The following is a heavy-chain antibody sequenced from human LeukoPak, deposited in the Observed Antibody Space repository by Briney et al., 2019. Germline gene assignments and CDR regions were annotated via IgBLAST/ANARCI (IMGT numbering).Heavy chain of an antibody. CDR2: VSTTSAV. Sequence: GGSLRLSCATSGFAFNSHGMNWVRQAPGKGLEWISYVSTTSAVYYADSVKGRFTISRDNAKNSLYLQMNSLRAEDTAVYYCAREGEFDYWGQGTLVTVSS. D-gene: IGHD3-10*01. J-gene: IGHJ4*02. V-gene: IGHV3-21*05. CDR3: AREGEFDY. CDR1: GFAFNSHG.